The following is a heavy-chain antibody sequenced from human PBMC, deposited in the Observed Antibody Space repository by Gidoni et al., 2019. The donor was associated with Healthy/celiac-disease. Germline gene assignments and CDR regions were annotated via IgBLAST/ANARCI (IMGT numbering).Heavy chain of an antibody. J-gene: IGHJ6*02. Sequence: ELQLVESGGGLVKPGGSLRLSCAASGVTFSSYSTSWVRQAPGKGLEWVSSISSSSSYIYYADAVKGRFTISRDNAKNSLYLQMNSLRAEDTAVYYCARGTHSRDGMDVWGQGTTVTVSS. CDR2: ISSSSSYI. CDR3: ARGTHSRDGMDV. D-gene: IGHD2-15*01. CDR1: GVTFSSYS. V-gene: IGHV3-21*01.